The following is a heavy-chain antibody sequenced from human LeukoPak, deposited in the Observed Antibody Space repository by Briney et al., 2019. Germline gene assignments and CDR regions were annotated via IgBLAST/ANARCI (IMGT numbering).Heavy chain of an antibody. D-gene: IGHD2-21*01. Sequence: KSSETLSLTCTVSGVSISSGNYYWSWIRQPPGKGLEWIGYIHHSGSTYYNPSLNSRVTVSVDRSKNQFSLKMTSVTAADTAVYYCARDYHCGGGDCSWVDYWGQGTLVTVSS. CDR1: GVSISSGNYY. CDR2: IHHSGST. V-gene: IGHV4-30-2*01. J-gene: IGHJ4*02. CDR3: ARDYHCGGGDCSWVDY.